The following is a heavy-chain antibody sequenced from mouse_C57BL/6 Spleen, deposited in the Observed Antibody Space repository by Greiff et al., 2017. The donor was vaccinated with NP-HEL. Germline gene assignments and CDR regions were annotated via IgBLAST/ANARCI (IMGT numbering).Heavy chain of an antibody. V-gene: IGHV5-17*01. D-gene: IGHD1-1*01. CDR1: GFTFSDYG. J-gene: IGHJ4*01. Sequence: EVMLVESGGGLVKPGGSLKLSCAASGFTFSDYGMHWVRQAPEKGLEWVAYISSGSSTIYYADTVQGRFTISRDNAKNTLFLQMTSLRSEDTAMYYCARGELRGAMDYWGQGTSVTVSS. CDR2: ISSGSSTI. CDR3: ARGELRGAMDY.